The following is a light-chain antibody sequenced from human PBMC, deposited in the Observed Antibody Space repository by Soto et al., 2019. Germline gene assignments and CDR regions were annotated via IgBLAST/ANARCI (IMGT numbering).Light chain of an antibody. CDR3: QQYNSWST. CDR2: DAS. V-gene: IGKV1-5*01. Sequence: DIQVTQSPATLSASAGDRATITCRASQSITTWLAWYQQKPGKAPRLLIYDASSLESGVPSRFSGSGSGTEFTLTISSLQPDDFATHYCQQYNSWSTFGQGTRLEIK. J-gene: IGKJ5*01. CDR1: QSITTW.